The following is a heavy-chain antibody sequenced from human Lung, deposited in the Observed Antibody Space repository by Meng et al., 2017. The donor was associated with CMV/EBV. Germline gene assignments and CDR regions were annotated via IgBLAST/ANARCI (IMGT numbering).Heavy chain of an antibody. CDR1: GASISSGEYF. Sequence: QMCLPESGPGLVTPSQSLSLTCTVSGASISSGEYFWSWIRQPPGKGLEWIGYMDYRGSTFYNPSLKSRVTISVDTSKNQFSLKLSSVTAADTAVYFCARGELLWDYWGQGTLVTVSS. V-gene: IGHV4-30-4*01. CDR2: MDYRGST. D-gene: IGHD2-2*01. CDR3: ARGELLWDY. J-gene: IGHJ4*02.